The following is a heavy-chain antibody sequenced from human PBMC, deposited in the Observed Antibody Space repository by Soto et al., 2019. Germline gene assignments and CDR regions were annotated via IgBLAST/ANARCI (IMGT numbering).Heavy chain of an antibody. CDR3: TRSYGYTFGGSLDN. J-gene: IGHJ4*02. Sequence: QVQLVQSGPEVKKPGSSVKVSCKAAGDTFNSYVITWVRQAPGQGLERLGGIITAFGTTSYAQNFQDRLTITADEAATTDHMELSSLTSDATGMHYCTRSYGYTFGGSLDNWGQGTLVTVSS. CDR2: IITAFGTT. V-gene: IGHV1-69*01. D-gene: IGHD5-18*01. CDR1: GDTFNSYV.